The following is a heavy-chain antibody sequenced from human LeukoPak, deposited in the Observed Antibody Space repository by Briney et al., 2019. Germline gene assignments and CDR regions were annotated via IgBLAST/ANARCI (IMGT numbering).Heavy chain of an antibody. J-gene: IGHJ4*02. CDR2: IYTSGST. CDR1: GGSISSYY. D-gene: IGHD1-26*01. V-gene: IGHV4-4*09. CDR3: ARQTGSGSYYFFDH. Sequence: SETLSLTCTVSGGSISSYYWSWIRQPPGKGLEWIGYIYTSGSTNYNPSLKSRVTISIDTSKNQFSLKLSSVTAADTAVYYCARQTGSGSYYFFDHWGQGTLVTVSS.